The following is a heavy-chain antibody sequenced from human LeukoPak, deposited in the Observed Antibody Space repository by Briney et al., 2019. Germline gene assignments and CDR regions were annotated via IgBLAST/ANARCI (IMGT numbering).Heavy chain of an antibody. V-gene: IGHV5-51*01. D-gene: IGHD3-16*01. CDR1: GYSFTSYW. J-gene: IGHJ6*03. CDR3: ARVLTDMLDFYYFYYMDV. CDR2: IYPGDSDT. Sequence: GESLKISCKGSGYSFTSYWIGWVRQMPGRGLEWMGIIYPGDSDTRYSPSFQGQVTISADESISTAYLQWSSLKASDTAMYYCARVLTDMLDFYYFYYMDVWGKGTTVTISS.